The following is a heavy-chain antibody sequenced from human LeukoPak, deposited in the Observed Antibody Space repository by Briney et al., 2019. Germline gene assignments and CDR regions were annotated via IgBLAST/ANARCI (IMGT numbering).Heavy chain of an antibody. V-gene: IGHV4-39*02. CDR2: IYYSGSI. CDR3: AREQQWLKDGGFDY. CDR1: GGSISSSSYY. J-gene: IGHJ4*02. D-gene: IGHD6-19*01. Sequence: SETLSLTCTVSGGSISSSSYYWGWIRQPPGKGLEWIGSIYYSGSIYYNPSLKSRVTISVDTSKNQFSLKLSSVTAADTAVYYCAREQQWLKDGGFDYWGQGTLVTVSS.